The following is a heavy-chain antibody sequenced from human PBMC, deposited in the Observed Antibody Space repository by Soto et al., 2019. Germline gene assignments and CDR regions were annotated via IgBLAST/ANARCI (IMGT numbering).Heavy chain of an antibody. CDR2: ISSSSSTI. CDR1: GFTFSSYS. Sequence: EVQLVESGGGLVQPGGSLRLSCAASGFTFSSYSMNWVRQAPGKGLEWVSYISSSSSTIYYADSVTGRFTISRDNAKNSLYLQMNSLRAEDTAVYYCARGGGCSGGSCNFDYWGQGTLVTGSS. V-gene: IGHV3-48*01. CDR3: ARGGGCSGGSCNFDY. D-gene: IGHD2-15*01. J-gene: IGHJ4*02.